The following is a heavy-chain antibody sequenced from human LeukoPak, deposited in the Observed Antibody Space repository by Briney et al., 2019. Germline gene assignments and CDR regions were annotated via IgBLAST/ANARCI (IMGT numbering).Heavy chain of an antibody. CDR2: ISYDGSNK. CDR1: GFTFSSYA. CDR3: ARDSSGYFFPQHNDY. Sequence: GGSLRLSCAASGFTFSSYAMHWVRQAPGKGLEWVAVISYDGSNKYYADSVKGRFTISRDNSKNTLYLQMNSLRAEDTAVYCCARDSSGYFFPQHNDYWGQGTLVTVSS. J-gene: IGHJ4*02. V-gene: IGHV3-30*14. D-gene: IGHD3-22*01.